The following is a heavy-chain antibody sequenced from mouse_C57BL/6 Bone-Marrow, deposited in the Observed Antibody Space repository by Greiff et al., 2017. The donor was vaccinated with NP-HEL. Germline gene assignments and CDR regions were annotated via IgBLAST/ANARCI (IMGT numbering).Heavy chain of an antibody. Sequence: EVQLQESGGGLVQPGGSLKLSCAASGFTFSDYYMYWVRQTPEKRLEWVAYISNGGGSTYYPDTVKGRFTISRDNAKNTLYLQMSRLKSEDTAMYYCARPFTTVEAYWGQGTLVTVSA. CDR1: GFTFSDYY. V-gene: IGHV5-12*01. CDR3: ARPFTTVEAY. J-gene: IGHJ3*01. D-gene: IGHD1-1*01. CDR2: ISNGGGST.